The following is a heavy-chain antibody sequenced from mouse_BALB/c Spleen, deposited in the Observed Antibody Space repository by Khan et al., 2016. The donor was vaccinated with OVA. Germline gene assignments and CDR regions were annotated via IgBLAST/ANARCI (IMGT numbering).Heavy chain of an antibody. J-gene: IGHJ4*01. CDR2: MWGDGTT. D-gene: IGHD2-10*01. V-gene: IGHV2-6-1*01. CDR1: GFSLTDYG. Sequence: QVQLKQSGPGLVAPSQSLSITCTISGFSLTDYGIHWVHQPPGKGLEWLVLMWGDGTTSYNSALKSRLTISKDNSKCQVFLKMNSLQTDDTAMYFCARQPYYHYNVMDYWGQGTSVTVSS. CDR3: ARQPYYHYNVMDY.